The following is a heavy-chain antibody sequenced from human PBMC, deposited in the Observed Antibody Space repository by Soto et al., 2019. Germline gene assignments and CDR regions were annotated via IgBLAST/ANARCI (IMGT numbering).Heavy chain of an antibody. J-gene: IGHJ1*01. V-gene: IGHV4-34*01. CDR3: ARGRGGVQH. CDR1: GGSFSGYY. CDR2: LNDSGGT. Sequence: PSETLSLTCAVYGGSFSGYYCSWIRQPPGKGLEWIGALNDSGGTNYNASLKSRVSISVDTSKNQFSLKLSFVTAAETAVYYCARGRGGVQHWGQGTLVTVSS. D-gene: IGHD3-10*01.